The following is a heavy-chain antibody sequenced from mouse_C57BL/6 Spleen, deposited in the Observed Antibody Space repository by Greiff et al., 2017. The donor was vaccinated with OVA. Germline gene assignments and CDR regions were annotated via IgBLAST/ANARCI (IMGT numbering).Heavy chain of an antibody. CDR1: GFTFSDAW. D-gene: IGHD2-4*01. J-gene: IGHJ4*01. CDR2: IRNKANNHAT. CDR3: TRRGITRVFMDY. V-gene: IGHV6-6*01. Sequence: EVKVEESGGGLVQPGGSMKLSCAASGFTFSDAWMDWVRQSPEKGLEWVAEIRNKANNHATYYAESVKGRFTISRDDSKSSVYLQMNSLRAEDTGIYYCTRRGITRVFMDYWGQGTSVTVSS.